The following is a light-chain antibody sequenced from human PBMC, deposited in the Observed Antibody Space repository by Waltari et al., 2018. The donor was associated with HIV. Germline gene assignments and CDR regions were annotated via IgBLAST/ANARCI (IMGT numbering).Light chain of an antibody. CDR1: TSDFGLYNF. Sequence: QSALTQPASVSGSPGQSITISCTGSTSDFGLYNFISWYQQHPGAVPKVIISDFSIRPSGVSSRFSGSKAGNTASLTISWLQAEDEADYYCTSFTSNFTVMFGGGTKVTVL. V-gene: IGLV2-14*03. CDR2: DFS. CDR3: TSFTSNFTVM. J-gene: IGLJ3*02.